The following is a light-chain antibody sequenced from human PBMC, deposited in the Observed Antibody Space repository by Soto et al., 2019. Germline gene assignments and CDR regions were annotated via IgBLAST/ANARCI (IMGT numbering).Light chain of an antibody. Sequence: ALTQPASVSGSPGQSITISCTGTNSDVGAYNYVFWYQQHPGKAPKLMIYDVSNRPSGVSNRFSGSKSGNTASLTISGLQAEDEADYYCTSYTSSDTYVFGTGTKVTVL. CDR3: TSYTSSDTYV. V-gene: IGLV2-14*03. J-gene: IGLJ1*01. CDR2: DVS. CDR1: NSDVGAYNY.